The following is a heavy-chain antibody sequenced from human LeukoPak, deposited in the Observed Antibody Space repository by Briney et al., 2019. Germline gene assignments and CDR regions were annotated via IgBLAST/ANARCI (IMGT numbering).Heavy chain of an antibody. D-gene: IGHD4-11*01. J-gene: IGHJ4*02. CDR2: IIPIFGTA. CDR1: GCTFSSYA. V-gene: IGHV1-69*05. Sequence: GASEKVSCKASGCTFSSYAISWVRQAPGQGLEWMGRIIPIFGTANYAQKFQGRVTITTDESTSTAYMELSSLRSEDTAVYYCASETTTVTSRGDWGQGTLVTVSS. CDR3: ASETTTVTSRGD.